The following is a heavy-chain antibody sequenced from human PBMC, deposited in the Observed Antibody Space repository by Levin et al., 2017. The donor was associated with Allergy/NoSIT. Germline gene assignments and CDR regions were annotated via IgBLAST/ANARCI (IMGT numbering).Heavy chain of an antibody. CDR1: GLTFRNYW. J-gene: IGHJ4*02. D-gene: IGHD5-12*01. Sequence: ASVKVSCAASGLTFRNYWMHWVRQVPGKGLVWVSRITTYCPLINYADSVKGRFTISRDNAKNTVYLQMNSLTAEDTAVYYCAANIGYWGQGTLVTVSS. V-gene: IGHV3-74*01. CDR2: ITTYCPLI. CDR3: AANIGY.